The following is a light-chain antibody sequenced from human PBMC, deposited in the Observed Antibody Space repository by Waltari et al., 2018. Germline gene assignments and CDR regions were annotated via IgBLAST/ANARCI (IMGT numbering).Light chain of an antibody. J-gene: IGKJ2*01. CDR1: QSMSKSY. CDR2: GAS. Sequence: EIVLTQSPGTLSLSPGARATLFCRASQSMSKSYLAWYQQKPGQAPRLLIYGASSRATGIPDRFSGSGSGTDFTLTISRLEPEDFAVYYCQQYGSSISYTFGQGTKLEIK. V-gene: IGKV3-20*01. CDR3: QQYGSSISYT.